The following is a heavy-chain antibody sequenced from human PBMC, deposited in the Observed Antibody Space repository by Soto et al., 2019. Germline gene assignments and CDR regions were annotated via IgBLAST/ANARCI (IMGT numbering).Heavy chain of an antibody. CDR2: IYYSGST. Sequence: SETLSLTCTVSGGSISSGDYYWSWIRQPPGKGLEWIGYIYYSGSTYYNPSLKSRVTISVDTSKNQFSLKLSSVTAADTAVYYCARVRYGYDILTVEGTIDYWGQGTLVTVSS. CDR3: ARVRYGYDILTVEGTIDY. D-gene: IGHD3-9*01. J-gene: IGHJ4*02. CDR1: GGSISSGDYY. V-gene: IGHV4-30-4*01.